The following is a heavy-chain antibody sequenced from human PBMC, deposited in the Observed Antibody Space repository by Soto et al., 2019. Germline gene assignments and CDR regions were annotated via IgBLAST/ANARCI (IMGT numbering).Heavy chain of an antibody. CDR2: IIPILGIA. CDR3: ARDLGYCSGGSCPNWFDP. Sequence: SVKVSCKASGGTFSSYTISWVRQAPGQGLEWMGRIIPILGIANYAQKFQGRVTITADKSTSTAYMELSSLRSEDTAVYYCARDLGYCSGGSCPNWFDPWGQGTLVTVSS. D-gene: IGHD2-15*01. CDR1: GGTFSSYT. J-gene: IGHJ5*02. V-gene: IGHV1-69*04.